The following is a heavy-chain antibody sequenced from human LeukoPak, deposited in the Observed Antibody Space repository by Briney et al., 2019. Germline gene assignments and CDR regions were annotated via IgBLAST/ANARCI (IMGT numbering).Heavy chain of an antibody. CDR1: GFTFGDYA. Sequence: GGSLRLSCTASGFTFGDYAMSWVRQAPGKGLEWVANIKQDGSEKNYVDSVKGRFTISRDNAKNSLYLQMNSLRAEDTAVYYCARDKIVGPSNFDYWGQGTLVTVSS. J-gene: IGHJ4*02. D-gene: IGHD1-26*01. CDR2: IKQDGSEK. V-gene: IGHV3-7*01. CDR3: ARDKIVGPSNFDY.